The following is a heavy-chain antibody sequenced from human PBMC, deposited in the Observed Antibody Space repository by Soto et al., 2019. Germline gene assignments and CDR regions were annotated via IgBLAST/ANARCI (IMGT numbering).Heavy chain of an antibody. CDR1: GFTFDDYA. CDR2: ISWNSGSI. J-gene: IGHJ3*02. V-gene: IGHV3-9*01. D-gene: IGHD5-12*01. CDR3: ANLEEATKGAFDI. Sequence: GGSLRLSCAASGFTFDDYAMHWVRQAPGKGLEWVSGISWNSGSIGYADSVKGRFTISRDNAKNSLYLQMNSLRAEDTALYYCANLEEATKGAFDIWGQGTMVTVSS.